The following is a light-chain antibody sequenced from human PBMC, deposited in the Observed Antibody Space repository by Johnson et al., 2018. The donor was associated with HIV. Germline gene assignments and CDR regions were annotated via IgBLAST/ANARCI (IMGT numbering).Light chain of an antibody. CDR2: DTY. CDR3: GTWDTGKTAFFV. J-gene: IGLJ1*01. CDR1: SSNIGSNY. Sequence: QPVLTQPPSVSAAPGQTVTISCSGSSSNIGSNYVSWYQQVPGTAPKLLIFDTYQRPSGIPDRFSGSKSDTSATLAITGLQTGAEADYFCGTWDTGKTAFFVFGTGTKVTV. V-gene: IGLV1-51*01.